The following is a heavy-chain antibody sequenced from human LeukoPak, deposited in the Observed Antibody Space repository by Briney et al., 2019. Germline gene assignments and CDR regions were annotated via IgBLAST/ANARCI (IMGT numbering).Heavy chain of an antibody. CDR1: GGSFSGYY. D-gene: IGHD2-2*02. Sequence: SETLSLTCAVYGGSFSGYYWSWIRQPPGKGLEWMGEINHSGSTNYNPSLKSRVTISVDTSKNQFSLKLSSVTAADTAVYYCARGEIVPAAIYRQDYYYYYYMDVWGKGTTVTVSS. V-gene: IGHV4-34*01. CDR3: ARGEIVPAAIYRQDYYYYYYMDV. CDR2: INHSGST. J-gene: IGHJ6*03.